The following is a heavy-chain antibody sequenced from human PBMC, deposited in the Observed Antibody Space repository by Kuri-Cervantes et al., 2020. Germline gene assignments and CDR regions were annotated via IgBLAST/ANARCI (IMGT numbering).Heavy chain of an antibody. D-gene: IGHD3-16*02. CDR3: ATTIHGDQFGYRIDF. V-gene: IGHV1-8*02. CDR2: MNPNSGNT. Sequence: ASVKVSCKASGYTFTSYDINWVRQATGQGLEWMGWMNPNSGNTGYAQKFQGRVTTTRNTSISTAYMDLSSLTSEDTAVYYCATTIHGDQFGYRIDFWGQGTLVTVSS. J-gene: IGHJ4*02. CDR1: GYTFTSYD.